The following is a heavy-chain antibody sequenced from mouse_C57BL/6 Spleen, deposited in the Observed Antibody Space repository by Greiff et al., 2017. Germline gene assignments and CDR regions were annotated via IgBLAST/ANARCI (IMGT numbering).Heavy chain of an antibody. Sequence: QVQLKQSGAELVKPGASVKISCKASGYAFSSYWMNWVKQRPGKGLEWIGQIYPGDGDTNYNGKFKGKATLTADKSSSTAYMQLSSLTSEDSAVYFCARDGYYYAMDYWGQGTAVTGSS. J-gene: IGHJ4*01. CDR3: ARDGYYYAMDY. V-gene: IGHV1-80*01. CDR2: IYPGDGDT. D-gene: IGHD2-3*01. CDR1: GYAFSSYW.